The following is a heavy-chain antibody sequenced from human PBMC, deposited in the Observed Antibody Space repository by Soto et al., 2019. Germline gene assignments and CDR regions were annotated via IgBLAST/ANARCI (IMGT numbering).Heavy chain of an antibody. CDR1: GFTYEDFA. D-gene: IGHD5-18*01. CDR3: VKDFRRYTNGLDV. V-gene: IGHV3-9*01. Sequence: EVQLVESGGGLVEPGKSLRLSCVVSGFTYEDFAMHWVRQAPGKGLEWVSGISWNSASTGYADSVTGRFTISRDNAKNSLYLQMRNLTGDDTAMYYCVKDFRRYTNGLDVWGPGTSVTVPS. CDR2: ISWNSAST. J-gene: IGHJ6*02.